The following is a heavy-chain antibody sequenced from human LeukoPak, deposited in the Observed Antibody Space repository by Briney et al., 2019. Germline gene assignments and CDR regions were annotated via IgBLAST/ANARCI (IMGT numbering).Heavy chain of an antibody. CDR2: IYYSGST. V-gene: IGHV4-39*01. Sequence: PSETLSLTCTVSGGSISSSSYYWGWIRQPPGKGLEWIGSIYYSGSTYYNPSLKSRVTIPVDTSKNQFSLHLSSVTAADTAVYYCARWVIRYYYFDYWGQGTLVTVSS. J-gene: IGHJ4*02. CDR1: GGSISSSSYY. D-gene: IGHD3-9*01. CDR3: ARWVIRYYYFDY.